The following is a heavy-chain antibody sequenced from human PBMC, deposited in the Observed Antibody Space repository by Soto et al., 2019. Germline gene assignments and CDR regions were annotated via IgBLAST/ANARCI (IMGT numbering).Heavy chain of an antibody. Sequence: QVQLVESGGGVVQPGRSLRLSCAASGFTFSSYGMHWVRQAPGKGLEWVAVISYEGSNKNYSDSVKGRFTISRDNSKNTPYLRMNSLRAGDTAVYYCAKDLAAAERDYWGQGTLVTVSS. CDR3: AKDLAAAERDY. J-gene: IGHJ4*02. D-gene: IGHD6-13*01. CDR2: ISYEGSNK. CDR1: GFTFSSYG. V-gene: IGHV3-30*18.